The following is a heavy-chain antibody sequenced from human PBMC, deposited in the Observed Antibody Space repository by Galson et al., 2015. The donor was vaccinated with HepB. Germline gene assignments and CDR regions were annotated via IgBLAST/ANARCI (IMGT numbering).Heavy chain of an antibody. CDR2: IYPGDSDT. Sequence: QSGAEVKKPGESLKISCKGSGYSFPSYWIGWVRQMPGKGLEWMGIIYPGDSDTRYSPSFQGQVTIYADRSIITAYLQWSSLQASDTAMYYCARNDPGTYYFDYWGQGTLVTVAS. D-gene: IGHD1-14*01. V-gene: IGHV5-51*01. CDR3: ARNDPGTYYFDY. J-gene: IGHJ4*01. CDR1: GYSFPSYW.